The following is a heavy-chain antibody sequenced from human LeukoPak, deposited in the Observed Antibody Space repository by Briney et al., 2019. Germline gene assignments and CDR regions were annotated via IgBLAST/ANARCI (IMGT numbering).Heavy chain of an antibody. Sequence: SETLSLTCAVSGGPISSYYWSWIRQPPGKGLEWIGYIFYSGSTKYNPSLKSRVTISVDRSKSQFSLKLSSVTAADTAVYYCARSTGWYAFTWGQGILVTVSS. J-gene: IGHJ4*02. D-gene: IGHD6-19*01. CDR3: ARSTGWYAFT. V-gene: IGHV4-59*01. CDR1: GGPISSYY. CDR2: IFYSGST.